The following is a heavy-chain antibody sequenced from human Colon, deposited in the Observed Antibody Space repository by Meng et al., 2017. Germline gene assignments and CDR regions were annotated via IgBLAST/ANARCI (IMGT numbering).Heavy chain of an antibody. V-gene: IGHV1-18*01. CDR3: ARDPYCSGGSCYSDF. D-gene: IGHD2-15*01. CDR2: INVYTTIK. CDR1: GYTFVSYG. Sequence: QVQLVQSGAELRKPGASVKVSCKASGYTFVSYGITWVRQAPGQGLEWMGWINVYTTIKNYAQKFQDRVTMTTDTSTSTAYMELRSLTSEDTAVYYCARDPYCSGGSCYSDFWGQGTLVTVSS. J-gene: IGHJ4*02.